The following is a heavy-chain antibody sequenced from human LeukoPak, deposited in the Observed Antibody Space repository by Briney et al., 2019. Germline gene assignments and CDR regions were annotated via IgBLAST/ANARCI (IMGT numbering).Heavy chain of an antibody. J-gene: IGHJ4*02. D-gene: IGHD3-22*01. CDR1: GFTFISYW. Sequence: PGGALRLSCAASGFTFISYWMSGVRQAPGEGLERVANIKQDGGEKYNVDSARGACSISRDNAKTSLYLQMNSLSAEDTAVYYCARAFDYYDSSGYYDYWGQGTLVTVSS. CDR2: IKQDGGEK. V-gene: IGHV3-7*01. CDR3: ARAFDYYDSSGYYDY.